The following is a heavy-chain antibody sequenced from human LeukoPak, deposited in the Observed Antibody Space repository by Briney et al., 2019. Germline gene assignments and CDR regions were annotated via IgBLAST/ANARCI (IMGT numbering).Heavy chain of an antibody. CDR3: ARARYQLLPTFDY. J-gene: IGHJ4*02. CDR2: IYYSGST. Sequence: PSETLSLTCTVSGGSISSGGYYWSWIRQHPGKGLEWIGYIYYSGSTYYNPSLKSRVTILVDTSKNQFSLKLSSVTAADTAVYYCARARYQLLPTFDYWGQGTLVTVSS. CDR1: GGSISSGGYY. V-gene: IGHV4-31*03. D-gene: IGHD2-2*01.